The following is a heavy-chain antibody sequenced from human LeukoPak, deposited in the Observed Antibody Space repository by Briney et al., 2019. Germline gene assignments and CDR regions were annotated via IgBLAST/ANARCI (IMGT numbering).Heavy chain of an antibody. V-gene: IGHV4-34*01. CDR3: ARHRMYYYDSSGRGVADAFDI. D-gene: IGHD3-22*01. CDR1: GGSFSGYY. Sequence: SETLSLTCAVYGGSFSGYYWSWIRQPPGKGLEWIGEINHSGSTNYNPSLKSRVTISVDTSKNQFSLKLSSVTAADTAMYYCARHRMYYYDSSGRGVADAFDIWGQGTMVTVSS. CDR2: INHSGST. J-gene: IGHJ3*02.